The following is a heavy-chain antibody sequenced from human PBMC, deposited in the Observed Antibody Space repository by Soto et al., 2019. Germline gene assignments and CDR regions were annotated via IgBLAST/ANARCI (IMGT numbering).Heavy chain of an antibody. V-gene: IGHV4-61*01. CDR2: IYYSGST. Sequence: QVQLQESGPGLVKPSETLSLTCIVSGGSVSSGSYYWTWIRQPPGKGLEWIGYIYYSGSTNYNPSLKSRVTMSVDTSKNQFSLKLSSVTAADTAVYYCARENMGVWRSDYYYGMDVWGQGTTVTVSS. J-gene: IGHJ6*02. D-gene: IGHD3-10*01. CDR1: GGSVSSGSYY. CDR3: ARENMGVWRSDYYYGMDV.